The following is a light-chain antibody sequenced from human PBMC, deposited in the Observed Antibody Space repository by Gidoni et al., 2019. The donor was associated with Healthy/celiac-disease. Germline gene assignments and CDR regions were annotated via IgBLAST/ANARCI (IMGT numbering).Light chain of an antibody. J-gene: IGLJ2*01. V-gene: IGLV2-14*03. CDR2: DVS. CDR3: SAYTRSSTL. CDR1: SSDVGGYNY. Sequence: QSALTQPASVSGSPGQSITISCTGTSSDVGGYNYVSWYQQHPGKALKLMIYDVSNRPSGVSNRFSGSKSGNTASLTISGLQAEDEADYYCSAYTRSSTLFGGGTKLTVL.